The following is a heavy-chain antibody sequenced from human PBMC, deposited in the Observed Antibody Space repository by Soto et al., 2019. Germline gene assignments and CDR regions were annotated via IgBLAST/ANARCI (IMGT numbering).Heavy chain of an antibody. Sequence: PGGSLRLSCAASGFTFSSYGMHWVRQAPGKGLEWVAVIWYDGSNKYYADSVKGRFTISRDNSKNTLYLQMNSLRAEDTAMYYCARDQAITIFGVVPDNWFDPWGQGTLVTVSS. CDR1: GFTFSSYG. V-gene: IGHV3-33*01. CDR3: ARDQAITIFGVVPDNWFDP. CDR2: IWYDGSNK. J-gene: IGHJ5*02. D-gene: IGHD3-3*01.